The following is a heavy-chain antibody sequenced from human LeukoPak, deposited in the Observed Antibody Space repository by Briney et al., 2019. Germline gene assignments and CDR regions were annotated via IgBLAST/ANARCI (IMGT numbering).Heavy chain of an antibody. CDR2: MSPNSGST. Sequence: ASVKVSCKASGYTFTGYYMHWVRQATGQGLEWMGWMSPNSGSTGYAQKFQGRVTITRNTSISTAYMELSSLRSEDTAVYYCARGKGSSWYYFDYWGQGTLVTVSS. V-gene: IGHV1-8*03. D-gene: IGHD6-13*01. J-gene: IGHJ4*02. CDR3: ARGKGSSWYYFDY. CDR1: GYTFTGYY.